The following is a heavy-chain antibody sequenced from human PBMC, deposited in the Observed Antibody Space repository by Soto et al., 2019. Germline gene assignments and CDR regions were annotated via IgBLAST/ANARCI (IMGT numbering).Heavy chain of an antibody. CDR3: ARHLPPNDY. J-gene: IGHJ4*02. V-gene: IGHV1-3*01. Sequence: ASVKVSCKASGYPFTNYAMHWVRQAPGQRLEWMGWINAGNGNTKYSQKLQGRLTMTTDTSTSIAYMELRSLRSDDTAVYYCARHLPPNDYWGQGTLVTVSS. CDR1: GYPFTNYA. CDR2: INAGNGNT.